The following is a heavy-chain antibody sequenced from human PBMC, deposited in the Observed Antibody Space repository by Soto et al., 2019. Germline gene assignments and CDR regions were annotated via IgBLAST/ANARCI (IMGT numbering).Heavy chain of an antibody. J-gene: IGHJ4*02. V-gene: IGHV4-30-4*01. Sequence: SETLSLTCTVSGASINSGDYYWTWIRQPPGKGLEWIGYIYNTGSTHYNPSLKSRVIISVDTSKNQFSLKLTSVTAADTAVYYCARDKITGLFDYWGQGTLVT. D-gene: IGHD2-8*02. CDR1: GASINSGDYY. CDR2: IYNTGST. CDR3: ARDKITGLFDY.